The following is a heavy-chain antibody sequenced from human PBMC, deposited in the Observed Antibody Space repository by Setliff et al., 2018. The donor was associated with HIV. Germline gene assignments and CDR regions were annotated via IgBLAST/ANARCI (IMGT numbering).Heavy chain of an antibody. CDR1: GGSISSGSYY. Sequence: KTSETLSLTCTVSGGSISSGSYYWSWIRQPAGKGLEWIGRIYTSGSTNYNPSLKSRVTISVDTSKNQFSLKLSSVTAADTAVYYCARGERDYGQQDAFDIWGQGTTVTVSS. CDR3: ARGERDYGQQDAFDI. J-gene: IGHJ3*02. V-gene: IGHV4-61*02. D-gene: IGHD4-17*01. CDR2: IYTSGST.